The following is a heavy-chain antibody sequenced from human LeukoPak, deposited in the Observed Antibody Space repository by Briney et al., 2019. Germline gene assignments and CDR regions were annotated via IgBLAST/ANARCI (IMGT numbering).Heavy chain of an antibody. J-gene: IGHJ4*02. V-gene: IGHV3-23*01. CDR2: ISGSGGST. Sequence: GGSLRFSCVASGFTFSTYAMSWVRQAPGKGLEWVSVISGSGGSTYYADSVKGRFTNSRDNSKNTLYLQMNSLRAEDMAVYYCARGYSGYDPQVDYWGQGTLVTVSS. CDR1: GFTFSTYA. CDR3: ARGYSGYDPQVDY. D-gene: IGHD5-12*01.